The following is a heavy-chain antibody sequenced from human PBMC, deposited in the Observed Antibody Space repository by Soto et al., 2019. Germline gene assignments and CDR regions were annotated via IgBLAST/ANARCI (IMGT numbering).Heavy chain of an antibody. V-gene: IGHV3-23*01. D-gene: IGHD3-16*01. CDR2: IGANGDSK. J-gene: IGHJ4*02. CDR1: GFYFNSYA. CDR3: AGGTYLDY. Sequence: PGVSLRLSCEASGFYFNSYAMSWVRQAPGKGLEWVSHIGANGDSKYYADSVRGRFTTSRDNSKNTLYLQMESLRAEDTAVYYCAGGTYLDYWGKGTLVTVSS.